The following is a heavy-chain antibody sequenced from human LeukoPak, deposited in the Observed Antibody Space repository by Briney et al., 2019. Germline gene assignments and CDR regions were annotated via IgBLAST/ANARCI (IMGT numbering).Heavy chain of an antibody. CDR1: GFTFATYA. J-gene: IGHJ5*02. V-gene: IGHV3-23*01. CDR2: ISGSADIT. Sequence: GGSLSLSCAASGFTFATYAMSWVRQPPGKGLEWVSSISGSADITYYADSVKGRFTISRDNSKNTLYLQMNSLSAEDTAVYFCAKGVQVGYVAHWFDPWCQGTLVTVSS. CDR3: AKGVQVGYVAHWFDP. D-gene: IGHD5-12*01.